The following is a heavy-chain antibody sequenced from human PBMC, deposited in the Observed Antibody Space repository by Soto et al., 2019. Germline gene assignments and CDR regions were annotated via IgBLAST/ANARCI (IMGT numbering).Heavy chain of an antibody. V-gene: IGHV4-59*08. CDR3: ARERGYSGYGYFDY. CDR1: GGSTSSYY. CDR2: IYYSGST. Sequence: SETLSLTCTVSGGSTSSYYWSWIRQPPGKGLEWIGYIYYSGSTNYNPSLKSRVTISVDTSKNQFSLKLSSVTAADTAVYYCARERGYSGYGYFDYWGQGTLVTVSS. D-gene: IGHD5-12*01. J-gene: IGHJ4*02.